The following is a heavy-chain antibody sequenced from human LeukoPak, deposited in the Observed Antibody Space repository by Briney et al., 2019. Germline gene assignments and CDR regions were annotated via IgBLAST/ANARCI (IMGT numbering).Heavy chain of an antibody. V-gene: IGHV1-69*04. CDR3: ARDGGVLLWFGELLYPHDAFDI. CDR1: GGTFSSYA. J-gene: IGHJ3*02. Sequence: ASVKVSCKASGGTFSSYAISWVRQAPGQGLEWMGRIIPILGIANYAQKFQGRVTITADKSTSTAYMELSSLRSEDTAVYYCARDGGVLLWFGELLYPHDAFDIWGQGTMVTVSS. CDR2: IIPILGIA. D-gene: IGHD3-10*01.